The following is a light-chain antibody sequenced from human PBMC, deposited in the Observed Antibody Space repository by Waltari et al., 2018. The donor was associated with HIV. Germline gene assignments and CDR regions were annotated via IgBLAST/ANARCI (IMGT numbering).Light chain of an antibody. V-gene: IGKV1-8*01. CDR2: GAS. CDR3: QQYSAVPST. CDR1: QDVRTY. Sequence: IRLTQSPSSLSPSIGDKIPLTCRASQDVRTYLAWYRPKPGSGPNLLIYGASSLQNGISSRFSGRGSGTVFSLTISDLQSDDFALYYCQQYSAVPSTFGEGTRVEI. J-gene: IGKJ4*01.